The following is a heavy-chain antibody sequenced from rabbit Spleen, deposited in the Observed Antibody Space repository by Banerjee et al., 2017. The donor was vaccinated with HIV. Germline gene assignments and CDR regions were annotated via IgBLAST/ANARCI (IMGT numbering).Heavy chain of an antibody. D-gene: IGHD8-1*01. V-gene: IGHV1S45*01. CDR2: IGAGITYTT. CDR1: GFSFTYSDY. CDR3: ARDSGTSFSSYGMDL. J-gene: IGHJ6*01. Sequence: QEQLVESGGDLVKPGASLTLTCTASGFSFTYSDYMCWVRQPPGKGPEWIACIGAGITYTTYYATWAKGRFTISKTSSTTVTLQMTSLTAADTATYFCARDSGTSFSSYGMDLWGPGTLVTVS.